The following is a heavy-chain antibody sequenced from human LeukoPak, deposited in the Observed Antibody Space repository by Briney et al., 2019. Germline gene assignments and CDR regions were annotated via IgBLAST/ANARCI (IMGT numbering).Heavy chain of an antibody. CDR2: IYPGDSDT. D-gene: IGHD3-16*01. CDR3: ARRHMPSGGTFDY. J-gene: IGHJ4*02. Sequence: GESLKISCKGPGYSFTSYWIGWVRQMPGKGLEWMGIIYPGDSDTRYSPSFQGQVTISADKSISTAYLQWSSLKASDTAMYYCARRHMPSGGTFDYWGQGTLVTVSS. V-gene: IGHV5-51*01. CDR1: GYSFTSYW.